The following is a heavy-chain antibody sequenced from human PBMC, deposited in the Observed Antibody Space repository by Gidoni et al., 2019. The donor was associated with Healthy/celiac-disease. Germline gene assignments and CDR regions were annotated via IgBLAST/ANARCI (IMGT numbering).Heavy chain of an antibody. Sequence: EVQLVESGGGLVKPGGSLRLSCAASGFTFSSYSMNWVRQAPGKGLEWVSSISSSSSYIYYADSVKGRFTISRDNAKNSLYLQMNSLRAEDTAVYYCARTDSSSWYVAFDIWGQGTMVTVSS. CDR2: ISSSSSYI. CDR3: ARTDSSSWYVAFDI. J-gene: IGHJ3*02. D-gene: IGHD6-13*01. CDR1: GFTFSSYS. V-gene: IGHV3-21*01.